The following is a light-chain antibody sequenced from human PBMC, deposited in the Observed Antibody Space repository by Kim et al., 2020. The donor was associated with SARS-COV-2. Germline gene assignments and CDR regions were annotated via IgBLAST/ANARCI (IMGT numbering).Light chain of an antibody. CDR3: QAWDSSTAWV. CDR2: QDN. Sequence: SYELTQPPSVSVSPGQTASITCSGHKLGDKYACWYQQKPGQSPVLVIYQDNKRPSGIPERFSGSNSGNTATLTISGTQAMDEADYYCQAWDSSTAWVFGGGNQLTVL. CDR1: KLGDKY. J-gene: IGLJ3*02. V-gene: IGLV3-1*01.